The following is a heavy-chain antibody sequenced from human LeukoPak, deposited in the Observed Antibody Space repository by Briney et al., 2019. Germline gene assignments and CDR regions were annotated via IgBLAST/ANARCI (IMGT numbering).Heavy chain of an antibody. CDR3: ATDSLHDYGDSTAYLDY. V-gene: IGHV1-24*01. CDR2: FDPEDGET. Sequence: ASVKVSCKVSGYTLTELSMHWVRQAPGKGLEWMGGFDPEDGETIYAQKFQGRVTMTEDTSTDTAYMELSSLRSEDTAVYYCATDSLHDYGDSTAYLDYWGQGTLVTVSS. CDR1: GYTLTELS. J-gene: IGHJ4*02. D-gene: IGHD4-17*01.